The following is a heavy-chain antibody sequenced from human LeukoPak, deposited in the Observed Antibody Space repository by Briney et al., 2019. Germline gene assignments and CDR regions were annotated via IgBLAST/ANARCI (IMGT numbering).Heavy chain of an antibody. CDR1: GFTFSSYS. D-gene: IGHD3-10*01. Sequence: GGSLRLSCAASGFTFSSYSMNWVRQAPGKWLEWVSYISSSSSTIYYADSVKGRFTISRDNAKNSLYLQMNSLRAEDTAVYYCARGRVITMVRGVLVYWGQGTLVTVSS. J-gene: IGHJ4*02. CDR2: ISSSSSTI. CDR3: ARGRVITMVRGVLVY. V-gene: IGHV3-48*01.